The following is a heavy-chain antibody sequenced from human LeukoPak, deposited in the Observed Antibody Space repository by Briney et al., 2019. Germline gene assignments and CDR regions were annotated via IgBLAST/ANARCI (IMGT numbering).Heavy chain of an antibody. V-gene: IGHV3-30-3*01. D-gene: IGHD5-12*01. CDR3: ARGKGSESGCDYFLDY. CDR2: FSYDGSSK. CDR1: GFTFSSYA. Sequence: PGGSLRLSCAASGFTFSSYAMHWVRQAPGKGLEWVTPFSYDGSSKYYADSVRGRFTISRDNSKNTLYLQMNSLRADDSAVYYCARGKGSESGCDYFLDYWGQGTLVTVSS. J-gene: IGHJ4*02.